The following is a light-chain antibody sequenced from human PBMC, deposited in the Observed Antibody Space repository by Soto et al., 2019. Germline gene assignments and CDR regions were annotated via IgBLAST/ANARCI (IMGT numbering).Light chain of an antibody. CDR1: SSDIGGYKF. CDR3: CSYTSSTSLI. J-gene: IGLJ2*01. V-gene: IGLV2-14*03. Sequence: QSALTQPASVSGSPGQSITISFTGTSSDIGGYKFVSWYQQHPGKVPKLLIYDVNNRPSGVSDRFSGSKSGNTASLTISGLQAEDEAEYYCCSYTSSTSLIFGGGTKLTVL. CDR2: DVN.